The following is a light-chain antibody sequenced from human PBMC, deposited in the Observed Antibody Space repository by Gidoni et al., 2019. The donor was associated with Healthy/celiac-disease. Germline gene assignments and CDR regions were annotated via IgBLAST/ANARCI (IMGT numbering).Light chain of an antibody. J-gene: IGKJ2*01. V-gene: IGKV3-20*01. CDR2: GAS. Sequence: EIVLTPSPGTLSLSPGERATLSCRASQSVTSSYLAWYQQRPGQAPRLLIYGASSRATGIPDRFRGSGSGTDFTLNISRLEPEDFAVYYCQQYGSSPYTFGQGTRLELK. CDR1: QSVTSSY. CDR3: QQYGSSPYT.